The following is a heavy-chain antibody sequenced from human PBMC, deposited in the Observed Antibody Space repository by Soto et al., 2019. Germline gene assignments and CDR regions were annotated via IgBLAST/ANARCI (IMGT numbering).Heavy chain of an antibody. V-gene: IGHV3-30-3*01. CDR2: ISHDGRNE. Sequence: PGGSLRLSCAGSGCSFSTFALHWVRQAPGEGLEWVALISHDGRNEKYAESVKGRFTISRDNSKNTVYMQMDSLRLEDTGVYYCARDGLPDDFRSGGYWFDPWGQGTQVTVSS. CDR3: ARDGLPDDFRSGGYWFDP. J-gene: IGHJ5*02. D-gene: IGHD3-3*01. CDR1: GCSFSTFA.